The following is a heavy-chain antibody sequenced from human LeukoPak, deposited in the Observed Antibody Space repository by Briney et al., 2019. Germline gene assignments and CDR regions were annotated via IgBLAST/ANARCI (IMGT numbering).Heavy chain of an antibody. Sequence: GGSLRLSCAASGFTFSDYALTWVRQAPGKGPEWVSGISGSGDSTYYADSVKGRFTISRDNSKNTLYLQMNSLRAEDTAVYYCASHYYDSRSSWFDPWGQGTLVTVTS. D-gene: IGHD3-22*01. J-gene: IGHJ5*02. CDR3: ASHYYDSRSSWFDP. V-gene: IGHV3-23*01. CDR2: ISGSGDST. CDR1: GFTFSDYA.